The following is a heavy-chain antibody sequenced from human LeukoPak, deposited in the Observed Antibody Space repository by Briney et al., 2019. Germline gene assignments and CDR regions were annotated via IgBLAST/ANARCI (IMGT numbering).Heavy chain of an antibody. CDR3: ARGRSETTNYYDSSGYYSELNDY. V-gene: IGHV4-39*07. J-gene: IGHJ4*02. CDR2: IYYSGST. D-gene: IGHD3-22*01. Sequence: PSETLSLTCTVSGGSISSSSYYWGWIRQPPGKGLEWIGSIYYSGSTYYNPSLKSRVTISVDTSKNQFSLKLSSVTAADTAVYYCARGRSETTNYYDSSGYYSELNDYWGQGTLVTVSS. CDR1: GGSISSSSYY.